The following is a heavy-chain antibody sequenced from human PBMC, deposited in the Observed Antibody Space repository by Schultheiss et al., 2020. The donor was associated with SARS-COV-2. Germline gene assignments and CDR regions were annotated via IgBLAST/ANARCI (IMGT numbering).Heavy chain of an antibody. V-gene: IGHV4-59*06. CDR3: ARASFSYGMDV. J-gene: IGHJ6*02. Sequence: SETLSFTCTVSGGSISSYYWSWIRQHPGKGLEWIGYIYYSGSTYYNPSLKSRVTISVDTSKNQFSLKLSSVTAADTAVYYCARASFSYGMDVWGQGTTVTVSS. CDR1: GGSISSYY. D-gene: IGHD3-3*01. CDR2: IYYSGST.